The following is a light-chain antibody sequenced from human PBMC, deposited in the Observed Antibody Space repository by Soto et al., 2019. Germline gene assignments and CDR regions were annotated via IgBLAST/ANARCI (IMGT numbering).Light chain of an antibody. Sequence: DIHMSQSPSSMSASVGARVTITXQAGQDVSAYFNWDPQKPGKAHKLMXXXAFXVETGVPSRFSESGSGTDFTFPISSLQPEDMATEYCQQFEDLPRASIFGQGTRLEIK. CDR3: QQFEDLPRASI. J-gene: IGKJ5*01. CDR1: QDVSAY. CDR2: XAF. V-gene: IGKV1-33*01.